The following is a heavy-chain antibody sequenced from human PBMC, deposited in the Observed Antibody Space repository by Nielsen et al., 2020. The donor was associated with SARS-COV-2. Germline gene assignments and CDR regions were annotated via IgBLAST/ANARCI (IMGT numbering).Heavy chain of an antibody. CDR1: GFTFSSYS. D-gene: IGHD3-16*01. CDR2: ISSSSSTI. J-gene: IGHJ3*02. Sequence: GESLKISCAASGFTFSSYSMNWVRQAPGKGLEWVSYISSSSSTIYYADSVKGRFTISRDNAKNSLYLQMTSLRAEDTAVYYCARGGPGDFDIWGQGTMVTVSS. V-gene: IGHV3-48*04. CDR3: ARGGPGDFDI.